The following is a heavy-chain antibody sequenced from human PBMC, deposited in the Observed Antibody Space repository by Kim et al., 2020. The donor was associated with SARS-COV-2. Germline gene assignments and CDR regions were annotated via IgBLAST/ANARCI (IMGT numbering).Heavy chain of an antibody. CDR3: ARQGPLWCGYYLFDY. Sequence: SETLSLTCTVSGGSISSSSYYWGWIRQPPGKGLEWIGSIYYSGSTYYNPSLKSRVTISVDTSKNQFSLKLISVTAADTAVYYCARQGPLWCGYYLFDYWG. CDR2: IYYSGST. V-gene: IGHV4-39*01. J-gene: IGHJ4*01. D-gene: IGHD3-3*01. CDR1: GGSISSSSYY.